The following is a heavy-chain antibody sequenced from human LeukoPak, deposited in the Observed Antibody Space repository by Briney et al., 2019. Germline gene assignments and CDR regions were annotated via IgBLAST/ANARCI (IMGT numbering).Heavy chain of an antibody. J-gene: IGHJ3*02. CDR2: INQSGSS. CDR1: GGSFSDYF. V-gene: IGHV4-34*01. D-gene: IGHD3-10*01. CDR3: ASIHQVRGTDTFDI. Sequence: SETLSLTCAAYGGSFSDYFWSWVRQPPGKGLEWIGEINQSGSSTYNPSLKSRVTMSVDTSKNQLSLKMTSVTAADTAVYYCASIHQVRGTDTFDIWGQGTMVTVSS.